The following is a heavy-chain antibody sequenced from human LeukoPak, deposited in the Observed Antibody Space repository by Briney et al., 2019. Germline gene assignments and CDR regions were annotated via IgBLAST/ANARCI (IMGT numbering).Heavy chain of an antibody. CDR2: ISGSGGST. Sequence: PGGSLRLSCAASGFTFSSYAMSWVRQAPGKGLEWVSAISGSGGSTYYADSVKGRFTISRDNSKNTLYLQMNSLRAGDTAVYYCARDRRVGATHYYYYGMDVWGQGTTVTVSS. CDR1: GFTFSSYA. J-gene: IGHJ6*02. V-gene: IGHV3-23*01. CDR3: ARDRRVGATHYYYYGMDV. D-gene: IGHD1-26*01.